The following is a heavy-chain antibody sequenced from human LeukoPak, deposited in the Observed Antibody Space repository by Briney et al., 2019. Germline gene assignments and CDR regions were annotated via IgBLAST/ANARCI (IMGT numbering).Heavy chain of an antibody. CDR3: VRETATYYCDSRGYYRQIEVFDI. D-gene: IGHD3-22*01. J-gene: IGHJ3*02. CDR1: GDSVRSDSHY. CDR2: VYYSGRT. Sequence: KSSETLSLTCSVSGDSVRSDSHYWSWIRQPPGKGLEWIGNVYYSGRTAYNPSLKSRVTISVDISKNQFSLQLNSVTAADTAVYYCVRETATYYCDSRGYYRQIEVFDIWGQGTPVIVSS. V-gene: IGHV4-61*01.